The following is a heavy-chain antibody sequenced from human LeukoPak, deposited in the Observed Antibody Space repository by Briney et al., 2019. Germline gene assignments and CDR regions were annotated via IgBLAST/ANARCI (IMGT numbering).Heavy chain of an antibody. CDR2: INPSGGST. J-gene: IGHJ6*03. V-gene: IGHV1-46*01. CDR1: GYTFTSYY. CDR3: ARGGKQWLLYYYYYMDV. Sequence: ASVKVSCKASGYTFTSYYMHWVRQAPGQGLEWMGIINPSGGSTSYAQKFQGRVTMTRDMSTSTVYMELSSLRSEDTAVYYCARGGKQWLLYYYYYMDVWGKGTTVTVSS. D-gene: IGHD6-19*01.